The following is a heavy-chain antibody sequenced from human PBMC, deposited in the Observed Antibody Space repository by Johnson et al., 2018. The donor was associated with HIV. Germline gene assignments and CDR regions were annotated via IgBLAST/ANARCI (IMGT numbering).Heavy chain of an antibody. D-gene: IGHD5-18*01. CDR1: GFTFSDYY. J-gene: IGHJ3*02. Sequence: VQLVESGGGLVKPGGSLRLSCAASGFTFSDYYMTWVRQAPGKGLEWVSSIRYSGDTTYYADSVKGRFTISRDNSKNTLYLQMNSLRAEDTAVYYCAKERGYSYGRGAFDIWGQGTMVTVSS. CDR3: AKERGYSYGRGAFDI. V-gene: IGHV3-23*04. CDR2: IRYSGDTT.